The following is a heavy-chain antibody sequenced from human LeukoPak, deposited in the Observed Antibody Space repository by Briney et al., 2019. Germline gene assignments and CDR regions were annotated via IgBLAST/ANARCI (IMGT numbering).Heavy chain of an antibody. Sequence: SETLSLTCSVSGGSFSTYYWSWIRQPPGKGLEWIGYIHYRGSSNYNPSLKNRVTISIDTSKNQFSLKLRSVTAADTAVYYCASARLYGSRNYPFDYWGQGTLVTVSS. CDR2: IHYRGSS. J-gene: IGHJ4*02. D-gene: IGHD3-10*01. CDR1: GGSFSTYY. CDR3: ASARLYGSRNYPFDY. V-gene: IGHV4-59*01.